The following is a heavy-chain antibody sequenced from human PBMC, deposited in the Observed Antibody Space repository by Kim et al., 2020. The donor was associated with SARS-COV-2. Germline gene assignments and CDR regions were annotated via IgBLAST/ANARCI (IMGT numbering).Heavy chain of an antibody. D-gene: IGHD3-22*01. CDR2: ISAYNGNT. J-gene: IGHJ4*02. V-gene: IGHV1-18*01. CDR1: GYTFTSYG. Sequence: ASVKVSCKASGYTFTSYGISWVRQAPGQGLEWMGWISAYNGNTNYAQKLQGRVTMTTDTSTSTAYMELRSLRSDDTAVYYCARALRRSQSYYYDSSGYLIGGYWGQGTLVTVSS. CDR3: ARALRRSQSYYYDSSGYLIGGY.